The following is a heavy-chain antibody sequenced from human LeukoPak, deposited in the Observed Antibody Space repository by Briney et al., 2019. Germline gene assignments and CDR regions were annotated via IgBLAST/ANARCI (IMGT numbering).Heavy chain of an antibody. J-gene: IGHJ3*02. CDR3: ARSPTDYGGAFDI. CDR2: IWYDGSNK. CDR1: GFTFSSYG. D-gene: IGHD4-17*01. Sequence: GGSLRLSCAASGFTFSSYGMHWVRQAPGKGLEWVAVIWYDGSNKYYADSVKGRFTISRDNAKNSLYLQMNSLRAEDTAVYYCARSPTDYGGAFDIWGQGTMVTVSS. V-gene: IGHV3-33*01.